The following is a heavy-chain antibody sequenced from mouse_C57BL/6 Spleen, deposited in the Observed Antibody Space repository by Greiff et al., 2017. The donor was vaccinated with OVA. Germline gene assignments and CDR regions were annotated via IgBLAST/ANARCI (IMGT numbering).Heavy chain of an antibody. V-gene: IGHV5-17*01. CDR3: ARADYYGSSLFDY. J-gene: IGHJ2*01. CDR1: GFTFSDYG. D-gene: IGHD1-1*01. Sequence: EVKLMESGGGLVKPGGSLKLSCAASGFTFSDYGMHWVRQAPEKGLEWVAYISSGSSTIYYADTVKGRFTISRDNAKNTLFLQMTSLRSEDTAMYYCARADYYGSSLFDYWGQGTTLTVSA. CDR2: ISSGSSTI.